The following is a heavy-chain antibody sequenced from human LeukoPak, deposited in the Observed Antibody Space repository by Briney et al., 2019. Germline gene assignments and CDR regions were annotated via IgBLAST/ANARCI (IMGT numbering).Heavy chain of an antibody. V-gene: IGHV3-23*01. D-gene: IGHD3-22*01. CDR1: GFTFSTYA. Sequence: GGSLRLSCAASGFTFSTYAMSWVRQGPGKGLEWVSAISGSGGHTYYADAVKGRFTISRDSSKNTLYLQMNSLRAEDTAVYYCARVYGSVYYYHGMDVWGQGTTVTVSS. CDR2: ISGSGGHT. J-gene: IGHJ6*02. CDR3: ARVYGSVYYYHGMDV.